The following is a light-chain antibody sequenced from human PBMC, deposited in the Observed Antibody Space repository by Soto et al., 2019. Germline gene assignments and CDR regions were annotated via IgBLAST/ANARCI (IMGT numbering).Light chain of an antibody. CDR1: QSVSSY. CDR2: DAS. CDR3: HQRSSWPPGK. Sequence: EIVLTQSPATLSLSLGESATLSCRASQSVSSYLAWYQQKPGQGPRLLIYDASNRATGVSARFSGSGYGTDFPLTISSLEPDDVAVYYGHQRSSWPPGKFGQGTKVESK. V-gene: IGKV3-11*01. J-gene: IGKJ1*01.